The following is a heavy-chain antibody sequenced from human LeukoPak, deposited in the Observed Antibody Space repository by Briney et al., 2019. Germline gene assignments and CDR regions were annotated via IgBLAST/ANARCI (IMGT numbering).Heavy chain of an antibody. V-gene: IGHV3-23*01. CDR2: ISGSGGST. Sequence: GGSLRLSCAASGFTFSSYAISWVCQAPGKGLEWVSAISGSGGSTYYADSVKGRFTISRDNSKNTLYLQMNSLRAEDTAVYYCAKVRGSSWYYSDWGQGTLVTVSS. J-gene: IGHJ4*02. CDR1: GFTFSSYA. D-gene: IGHD6-13*01. CDR3: AKVRGSSWYYSD.